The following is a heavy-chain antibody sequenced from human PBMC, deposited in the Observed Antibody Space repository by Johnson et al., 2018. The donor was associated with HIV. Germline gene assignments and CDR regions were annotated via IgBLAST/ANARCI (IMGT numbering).Heavy chain of an antibody. CDR2: ISSNGGST. CDR3: ARESTATRGDAFDI. CDR1: GFIFSSYA. V-gene: IGHV3-64*01. Sequence: VQLVESGGGVVQPGRSLRLSCAASGFIFSSYAMHWVRQAPGKGLEYVSAISSNGGSTYYANSVKGRFTISRDNSKNTLYLQMGSLRAEDMAVYYCARESTATRGDAFDIWGQGTMVTVSS. D-gene: IGHD4-17*01. J-gene: IGHJ3*02.